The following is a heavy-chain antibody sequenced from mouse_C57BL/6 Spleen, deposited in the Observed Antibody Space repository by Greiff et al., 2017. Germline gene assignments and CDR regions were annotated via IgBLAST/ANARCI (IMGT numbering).Heavy chain of an antibody. V-gene: IGHV5-4*01. D-gene: IGHD2-14*01. Sequence: DVKLVESGGGLVKPGGSLKLSCAASGFTFSSYAMSWVRQTPEKRLEWVATISDGGSYTYYPDNVKGRFTISRDNAKNNLYLQMSHLKSEDTAMYYCARESTSFDYWGQGTTLTVSS. CDR3: ARESTSFDY. CDR2: ISDGGSYT. CDR1: GFTFSSYA. J-gene: IGHJ2*01.